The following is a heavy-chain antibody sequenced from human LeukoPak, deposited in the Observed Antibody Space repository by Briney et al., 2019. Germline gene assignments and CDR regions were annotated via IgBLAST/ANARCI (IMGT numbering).Heavy chain of an antibody. CDR3: ARDREYSSSWYEYYYYGMDV. V-gene: IGHV1-18*01. J-gene: IGHJ6*02. CDR2: ISYNGNT. D-gene: IGHD6-13*01. Sequence: ASVKVSCKASGYTFTNNGISWVRQAPGQGLEWMGWISYNGNTNYAQKLQGRVTMTTDTSTNTAYMELRSLRSDDTAVYYCARDREYSSSWYEYYYYGMDVWGQGTTVTVSS. CDR1: GYTFTNNG.